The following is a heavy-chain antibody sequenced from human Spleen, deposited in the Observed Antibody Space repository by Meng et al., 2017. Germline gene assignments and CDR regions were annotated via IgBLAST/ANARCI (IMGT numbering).Heavy chain of an antibody. CDR2: IKRNSDGGTI. Sequence: EERLVESGGGLVQPGGSLRLSCAASGFTLSDYYMDWVRQAPGKGLDWVGRIKRNSDGGTIDYAAPVKGRFTISRDDSKNTLYLQMDSLITEDTAVYFCATGAAAADHWGQGTLVTVSS. V-gene: IGHV3-15*01. CDR3: ATGAAAADH. CDR1: GFTLSDYY. D-gene: IGHD6-13*01. J-gene: IGHJ4*02.